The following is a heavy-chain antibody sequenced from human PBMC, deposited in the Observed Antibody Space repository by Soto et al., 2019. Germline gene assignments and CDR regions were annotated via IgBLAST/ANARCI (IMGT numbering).Heavy chain of an antibody. V-gene: IGHV2-70*01. J-gene: IGHJ3*02. CDR1: GFSLSTNRKC. CDR2: IDWDDNK. CDR3: GRILGAGRLLGATGVFDS. D-gene: IGHD1-26*01. Sequence: SGPTLVNPTQTLTLTCTFSGFSLSTNRKCISWIRQPPGKALEWLALIDWDDNKYYSTSLETRLTISKDTSKNQVLLTMTHMGPVYTATYYCGRILGAGRLLGATGVFDSWGQGTMVTVSS.